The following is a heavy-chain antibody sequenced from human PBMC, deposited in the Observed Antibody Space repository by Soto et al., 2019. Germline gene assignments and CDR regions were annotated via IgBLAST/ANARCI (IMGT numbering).Heavy chain of an antibody. CDR2: VRNSGST. D-gene: IGHD1-26*01. CDR3: ARDLLSGRYGMDV. Sequence: QVQLQESGPGLVKPSETLSLTCTVSGGSINSDYWSWIRQPPEKGLEWIGYVRNSGSTNYNPSLKSRVTISVDTSTNQFSLKLSSVTAADTGVYYCARDLLSGRYGMDVWGQGTTVTVSS. CDR1: GGSINSDY. J-gene: IGHJ6*02. V-gene: IGHV4-59*01.